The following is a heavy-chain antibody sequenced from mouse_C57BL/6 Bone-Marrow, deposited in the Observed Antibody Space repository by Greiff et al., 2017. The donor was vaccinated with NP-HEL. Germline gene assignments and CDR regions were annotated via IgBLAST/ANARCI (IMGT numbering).Heavy chain of an antibody. CDR3: ARRDLYYSNYVFAY. J-gene: IGHJ3*01. CDR1: GYTFTDYY. D-gene: IGHD2-5*01. V-gene: IGHV1-19*01. Sequence: VQLQQSGPVLVKPGASVKMSCKASGYTFTDYYMNWVKQSHGKSLEWIGVINPYNGGTSYNQKFKGKATLTVDKSSSTAYMELNSLTSEDSAVYYCARRDLYYSNYVFAYWGQGTLVTVSA. CDR2: INPYNGGT.